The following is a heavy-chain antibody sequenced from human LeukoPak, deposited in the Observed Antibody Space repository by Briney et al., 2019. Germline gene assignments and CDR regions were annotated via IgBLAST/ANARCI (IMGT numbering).Heavy chain of an antibody. CDR3: AELGITMIGGV. J-gene: IGHJ6*04. CDR2: ITSSSSYI. Sequence: GSLRLSCAASGFIFSSYSMNWVRQAPGKGLEWVSSITSSSSYIYYADSVKGRFTLSRDNAKNSLYLQMNSPRAEDTAVYYCAELGITMIGGVWGKGTTVTISS. D-gene: IGHD3-10*02. CDR1: GFIFSSYS. V-gene: IGHV3-21*01.